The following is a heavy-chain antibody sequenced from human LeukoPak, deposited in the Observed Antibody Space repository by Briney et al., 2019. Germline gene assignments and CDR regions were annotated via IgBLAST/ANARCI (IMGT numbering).Heavy chain of an antibody. D-gene: IGHD5-12*01. Sequence: GGSLRLSCAASGFTFSNYWMHWVRQVPGKGLVWVSRINSDGSSTNYADSVKGRFTISRDNAKNTLDLQMNSLRAEDTAVYYCARGGYSGYERFDYWGQGTLVTVSS. CDR3: ARGGYSGYERFDY. V-gene: IGHV3-74*01. CDR2: INSDGSST. CDR1: GFTFSNYW. J-gene: IGHJ4*02.